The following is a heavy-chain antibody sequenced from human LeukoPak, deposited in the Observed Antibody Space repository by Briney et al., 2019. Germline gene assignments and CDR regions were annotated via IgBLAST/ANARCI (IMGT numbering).Heavy chain of an antibody. CDR3: ATSHQTDYYDSSGYGFDY. CDR1: GGSISSYY. D-gene: IGHD3-22*01. V-gene: IGHV4-59*12. Sequence: SETLSLTCTVSGGSISSYYWSWIRQPPGKGLEWIGYIYYSGSTNYNPSLKRRVTMSVDTSKNQFSLKLSSVTAADTAVYYCATSHQTDYYDSSGYGFDYWGQGTLVTVSS. CDR2: IYYSGST. J-gene: IGHJ4*02.